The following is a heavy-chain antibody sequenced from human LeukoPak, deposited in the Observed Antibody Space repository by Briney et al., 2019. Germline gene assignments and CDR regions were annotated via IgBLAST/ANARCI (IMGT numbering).Heavy chain of an antibody. Sequence: SETLSLTCTVSGGSISSYYWSWIRQPPGKGLEWIGYIYHSGSTNYNPSLKSRVTISLDTSKNQFSLKLSSVTAADTAVYYCARAILSGYPDSWGQGTLVIVSS. CDR3: ARAILSGYPDS. CDR2: IYHSGST. J-gene: IGHJ4*02. D-gene: IGHD3-3*01. V-gene: IGHV4-59*01. CDR1: GGSISSYY.